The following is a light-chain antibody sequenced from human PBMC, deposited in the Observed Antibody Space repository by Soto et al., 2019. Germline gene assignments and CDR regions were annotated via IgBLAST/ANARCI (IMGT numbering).Light chain of an antibody. Sequence: SYELTQPPSVSVSPGQTASITCSGDKLGDKYACWYQQKPGQSPVLVIYQDSKRPAGIPERFYGSNSGSTATLTISGTQAIDEADYSCQPWGSGTPVVFGVGIQLTVL. CDR2: QDS. J-gene: IGLJ2*01. CDR3: QPWGSGTPVV. V-gene: IGLV3-1*01. CDR1: KLGDKY.